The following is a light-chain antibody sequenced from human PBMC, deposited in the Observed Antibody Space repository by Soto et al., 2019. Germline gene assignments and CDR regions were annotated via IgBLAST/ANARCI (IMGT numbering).Light chain of an antibody. CDR2: DVS. Sequence: QSALTQPASLSGSPGQSITISCTGTSSDVGGYNYVSWYQQHPGKAPKLMLYDVSNRPSGVSNRFSGSKSGNTAFLTISGLQAEDEADYYCSSYTSSTLVIFGGGTKLTVL. V-gene: IGLV2-14*01. CDR1: SSDVGGYNY. J-gene: IGLJ2*01. CDR3: SSYTSSTLVI.